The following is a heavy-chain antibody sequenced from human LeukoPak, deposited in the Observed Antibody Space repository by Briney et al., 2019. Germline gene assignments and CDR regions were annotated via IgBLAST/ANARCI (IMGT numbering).Heavy chain of an antibody. Sequence: SETLSLTCTVSGGSINVYYWSWIRQPAGKGLQWIGRISTSGNTDYNPSLKSRVTMSVDTSKNQFSLKLSSVTAADTAVYYCARGCYYDSSGYYNRYNWFDPWGQGTLVTVSS. J-gene: IGHJ5*02. V-gene: IGHV4-4*07. CDR3: ARGCYYDSSGYYNRYNWFDP. CDR2: ISTSGNT. CDR1: GGSINVYY. D-gene: IGHD3-22*01.